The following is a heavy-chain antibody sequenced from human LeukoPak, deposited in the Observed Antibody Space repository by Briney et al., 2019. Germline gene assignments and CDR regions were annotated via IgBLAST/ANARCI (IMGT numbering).Heavy chain of an antibody. D-gene: IGHD2-2*01. CDR3: ARVLWGIVVVPAAMKIFDY. Sequence: SETLSLTCAVYGGSFSGCYWSWIRQPPGKGLEWIGEINHSGSTNYNPSLKSRVTISVDTSKNQFSLKLSSVTAADTAVYYCARVLWGIVVVPAAMKIFDYWGQGTLVTVSS. J-gene: IGHJ4*02. CDR1: GGSFSGCY. CDR2: INHSGST. V-gene: IGHV4-34*01.